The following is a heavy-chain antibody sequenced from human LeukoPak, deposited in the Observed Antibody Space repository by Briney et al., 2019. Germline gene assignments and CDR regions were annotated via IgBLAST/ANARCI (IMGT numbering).Heavy chain of an antibody. J-gene: IGHJ5*02. CDR2: IKQDGSEK. CDR1: GFTFSSYW. Sequence: PGGSLRLSCAASGFTFSSYWMSWIRQAPGKGLEWVANIKQDGSEKYYVDSVKDRCTISRDNAKNSLYLQMNRLRAEDTAVYYCARDLDSGYDFRVFDPWGQGTLVTVSS. CDR3: ARDLDSGYDFRVFDP. D-gene: IGHD5-12*01. V-gene: IGHV3-7*01.